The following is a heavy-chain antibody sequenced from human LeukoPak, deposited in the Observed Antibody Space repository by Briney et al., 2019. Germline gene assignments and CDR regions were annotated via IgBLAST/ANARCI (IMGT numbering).Heavy chain of an antibody. Sequence: SETLSLTCTVSGGSISSSSYYWGWIRQPPGKGLEWIGRIYYSGSTYYNPSPKNRVTISVDTSKNQFSLKLSSVTAADTAVYYCARHHSFSGSYYRSQNYFDYWGQGTLVTVSS. J-gene: IGHJ4*02. CDR2: IYYSGST. D-gene: IGHD3-10*01. V-gene: IGHV4-39*01. CDR3: ARHHSFSGSYYRSQNYFDY. CDR1: GGSISSSSYY.